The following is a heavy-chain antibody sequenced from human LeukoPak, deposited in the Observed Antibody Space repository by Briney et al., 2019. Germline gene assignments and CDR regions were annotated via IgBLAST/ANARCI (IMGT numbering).Heavy chain of an antibody. D-gene: IGHD4-17*01. CDR2: ISGSGGDT. J-gene: IGHJ5*02. CDR3: AKESTVTPGNVNWFDP. CDR1: GFTFSSYA. V-gene: IGHV3-23*01. Sequence: GGSLRLSCAASGFTFSSYAMSWVRQAPGKGLEWVSGISGSGGDTYYADSVKGRFTISRDNSKNRVYLHMNSLRAEDTAVYYCAKESTVTPGNVNWFDPWGQGTLVTVSS.